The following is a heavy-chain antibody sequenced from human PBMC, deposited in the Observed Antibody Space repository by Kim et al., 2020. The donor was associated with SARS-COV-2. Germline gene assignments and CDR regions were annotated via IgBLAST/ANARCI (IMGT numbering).Heavy chain of an antibody. J-gene: IGHJ5*02. D-gene: IGHD3-10*01. Sequence: PSLKSRVTISVDTSKNQFSLKLSSVTAADTAVYYCAPFSGSGSYSNWFDPWGQGTLVTVSS. V-gene: IGHV4-39*01. CDR3: APFSGSGSYSNWFDP.